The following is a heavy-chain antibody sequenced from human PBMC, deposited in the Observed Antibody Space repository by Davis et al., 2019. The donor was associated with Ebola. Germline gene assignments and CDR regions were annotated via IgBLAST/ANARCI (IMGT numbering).Heavy chain of an antibody. D-gene: IGHD3-9*01. CDR1: GYTFVNYH. V-gene: IGHV1-46*01. CDR2: INLNGGAT. CDR3: GRELTGGLFVDY. Sequence: ASVKVSCKASGYTFVNYHMHWVRQAPGQGVEWMGLINLNGGATYFVQTFRGRATLTMDTSTTTVYMDLSSLTSEDTAMYYCGRELTGGLFVDYWGQGTLVTVS. J-gene: IGHJ4*02.